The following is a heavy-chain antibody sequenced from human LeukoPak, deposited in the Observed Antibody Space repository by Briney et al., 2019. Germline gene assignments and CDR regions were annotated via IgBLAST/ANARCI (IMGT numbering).Heavy chain of an antibody. CDR1: GGSMNDYS. Sequence: SSETLSLTCTVSGGSMNDYSWSWIRQSAGNGLEWIGRMYTRGNSHYNPSLTSRVTISIDESKNQFSLKLRSVTAADTAVYYCAREGFGEANFDFLGQGTRVTVSS. V-gene: IGHV4-4*07. CDR3: AREGFGEANFDF. J-gene: IGHJ4*02. CDR2: MYTRGNS. D-gene: IGHD3-10*01.